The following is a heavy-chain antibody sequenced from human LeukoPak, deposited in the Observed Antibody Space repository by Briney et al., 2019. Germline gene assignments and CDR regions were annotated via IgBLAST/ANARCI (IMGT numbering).Heavy chain of an antibody. D-gene: IGHD1-26*01. Sequence: GGSLRLSCAASGFTFSDYYMSWIRQAPGKGLEWVSYISSSGSTIYYADSVKGRFTISRDNAKNSLYLQMNSLRAEDTAVYYCAKNRGAGSHYYYHMNVWGKGTTVTVS. J-gene: IGHJ6*03. CDR3: AKNRGAGSHYYYHMNV. CDR2: ISSSGSTI. V-gene: IGHV3-11*01. CDR1: GFTFSDYY.